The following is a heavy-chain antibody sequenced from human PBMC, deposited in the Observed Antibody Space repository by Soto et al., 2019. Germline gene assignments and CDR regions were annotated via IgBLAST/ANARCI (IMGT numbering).Heavy chain of an antibody. V-gene: IGHV1-2*04. CDR3: ARGPHDILTGYNWFDP. Sequence: ASVKVSCKASGYTFTGYYMHWVRQAPGQGLEWMGWINPNSGGTNYAQKFQGWVTMTRDTSISTAYMELSRLISDDTAVYYCARGPHDILTGYNWFDPWGKGTLVTVSS. CDR1: GYTFTGYY. CDR2: INPNSGGT. D-gene: IGHD3-9*01. J-gene: IGHJ5*02.